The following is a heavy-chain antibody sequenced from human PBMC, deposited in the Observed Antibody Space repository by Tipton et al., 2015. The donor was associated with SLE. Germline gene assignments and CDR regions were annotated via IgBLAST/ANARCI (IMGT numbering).Heavy chain of an antibody. D-gene: IGHD6-13*01. CDR3: ARDLAAGNDAFDI. CDR1: GFTFSSYW. J-gene: IGHJ3*02. Sequence: GSLRLSCAASGFTFSSYWMSWVRQAPGKGLEWVANIKQDGSEKYYVDSVKGRFTISRDNAKNSLYLQMNSLRAEDTAVYYCARDLAAGNDAFDIWGQGTMVTVSS. CDR2: IKQDGSEK. V-gene: IGHV3-7*01.